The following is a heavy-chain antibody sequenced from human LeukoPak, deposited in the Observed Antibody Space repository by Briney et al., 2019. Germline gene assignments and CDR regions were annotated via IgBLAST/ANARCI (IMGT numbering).Heavy chain of an antibody. CDR1: GFTFSSYG. D-gene: IGHD6-19*01. CDR2: IWYDGSNK. J-gene: IGHJ6*02. V-gene: IGHV3-33*01. CDR3: ARELYSSGPNQYYYYGMDV. Sequence: GGSLRLSCAASGFTFSSYGMHWVRQAPGKGLEWVAVIWYDGSNKYYADSVKGRFTISRDNSKNTLYLQMNSLRAEDTAVYYCARELYSSGPNQYYYYGMDVWGQGTTVTVSS.